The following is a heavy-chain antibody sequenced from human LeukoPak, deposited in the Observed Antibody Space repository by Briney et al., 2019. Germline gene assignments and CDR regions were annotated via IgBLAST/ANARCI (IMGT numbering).Heavy chain of an antibody. J-gene: IGHJ3*02. CDR3: ATYSTGFDI. CDR1: GGSFSDYY. V-gene: IGHV4-34*01. Sequence: PSETLSLTCAVYGGSFSDYYWTWIRQPPGKGLEWIGEINHRGSTHYIPSLKSRVTISVDTSKKQFSLKLSSVTAADTAVYYCATYSTGFDIWGQGTVVTVSS. CDR2: INHRGST. D-gene: IGHD6-19*01.